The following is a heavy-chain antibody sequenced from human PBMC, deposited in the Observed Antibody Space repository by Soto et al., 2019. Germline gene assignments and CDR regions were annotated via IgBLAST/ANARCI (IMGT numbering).Heavy chain of an antibody. CDR3: ARQGDCSGGSCYWLDP. CDR1: GGSISSSSYY. V-gene: IGHV4-39*01. J-gene: IGHJ5*02. CDR2: IYYSGST. D-gene: IGHD2-15*01. Sequence: ASETLSLTCTVAGGSISSSSYYWGWIRQPPGKGLEWIGSIYYSGSTYYNPSLKSRVTISVDTSKNQFSLKLSSVTAADTAVYYCARQGDCSGGSCYWLDPWGQGTLVTVSS.